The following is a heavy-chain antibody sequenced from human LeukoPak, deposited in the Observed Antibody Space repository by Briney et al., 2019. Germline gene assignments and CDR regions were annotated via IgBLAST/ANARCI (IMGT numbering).Heavy chain of an antibody. CDR3: AIWTSGNY. Sequence: GGSLRLSCAASGFTFSGSWMNWVRQAPGKGLEWVANMDPSGSQKRYVDSVKGRFTISKDSPGTSVYLEMYRLRAEDTAIYYCAIWTSGNYWGQGTRVTVSS. V-gene: IGHV3-7*01. J-gene: IGHJ4*02. CDR2: MDPSGSQK. CDR1: GFTFSGSW. D-gene: IGHD1-1*01.